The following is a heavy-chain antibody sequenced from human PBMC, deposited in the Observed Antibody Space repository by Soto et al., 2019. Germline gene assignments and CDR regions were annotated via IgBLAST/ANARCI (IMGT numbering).Heavy chain of an antibody. D-gene: IGHD3-22*01. J-gene: IGHJ4*02. CDR3: AKDGLLGYYDSSGYFDY. CDR1: GFTFSSYA. Sequence: EVQLLESGGGLVQPGGSLRLSCAASGFTFSSYAMSWVRQAPGKGLEWVSAISGSGGSTYYADSVKGRFTISRDNSKNTLYLQMNSLRAEDTAVYYCAKDGLLGYYDSSGYFDYWGQGTLVTVSS. V-gene: IGHV3-23*01. CDR2: ISGSGGST.